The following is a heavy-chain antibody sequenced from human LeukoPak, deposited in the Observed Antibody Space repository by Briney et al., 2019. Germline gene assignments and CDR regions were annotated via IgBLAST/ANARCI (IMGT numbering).Heavy chain of an antibody. CDR1: GFTFSSYE. D-gene: IGHD3-9*01. CDR2: ISSSGRTA. V-gene: IGHV3-48*03. CDR3: AREVRYFALGDY. J-gene: IGHJ4*02. Sequence: GSLRLSCVASGFTFSSYEMNWVRQTPGKGLEWVSYISSSGRTAYYADSVRGRFIISRDNAKNSLYLQMNSLRAEDTAVYYCAREVRYFALGDYWGQGTLVTVSS.